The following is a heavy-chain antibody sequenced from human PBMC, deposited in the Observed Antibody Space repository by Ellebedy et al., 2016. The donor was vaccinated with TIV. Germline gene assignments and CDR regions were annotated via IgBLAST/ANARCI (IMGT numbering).Heavy chain of an antibody. Sequence: KVSCKGSGYSFTSYWIGWVRQMPGKGLEWMGIIYPGDSDTGYSPSFQGQVSIPIQKSINTAYLKLSSLKASDTAMYYWARRISSGRRGPFDYWGQGTLVTVSS. V-gene: IGHV5-51*01. D-gene: IGHD6-19*01. CDR2: IYPGDSDT. J-gene: IGHJ4*02. CDR3: ARRISSGRRGPFDY. CDR1: GYSFTSYW.